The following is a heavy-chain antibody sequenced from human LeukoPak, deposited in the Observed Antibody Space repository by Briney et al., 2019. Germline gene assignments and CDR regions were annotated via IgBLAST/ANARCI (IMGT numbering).Heavy chain of an antibody. D-gene: IGHD3-10*01. V-gene: IGHV5-51*01. Sequence: GESLQISCQGSGYSFTSYWIGWVRPMPGKGLEWMGIIYPGDSDTRYSPSFQGQVTISADKSISTAYLQWSSLKASDTAMYYCARAPIGGSGVGGDAFDIWGQGTMVTVSS. CDR3: ARAPIGGSGVGGDAFDI. CDR2: IYPGDSDT. J-gene: IGHJ3*02. CDR1: GYSFTSYW.